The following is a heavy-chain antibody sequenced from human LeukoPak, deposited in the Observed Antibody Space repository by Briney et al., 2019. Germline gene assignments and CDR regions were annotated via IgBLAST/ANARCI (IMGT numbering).Heavy chain of an antibody. Sequence: GGSLRLSCAASGFTFSSYAMHWVRQAPGKGLEYVSAISSNGGSTYYANSVKGRFTISRDNAKNSLYLQMNSLRAEDTAVYYCAREMGSWLRFDYWGQGTLVTVSS. V-gene: IGHV3-64*01. CDR1: GFTFSSYA. D-gene: IGHD5-12*01. CDR2: ISSNGGST. J-gene: IGHJ4*02. CDR3: AREMGSWLRFDY.